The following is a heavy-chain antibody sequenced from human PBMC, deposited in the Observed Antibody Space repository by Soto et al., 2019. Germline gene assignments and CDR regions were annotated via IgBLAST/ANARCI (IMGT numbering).Heavy chain of an antibody. CDR2: ISGSGGST. D-gene: IGHD3-16*01. Sequence: EVQLLESGGGLVQPGGSLRLSCAASGFTFSSYAMSWVRQAPGKGLEWVSAISGSGGSTYYADSVKGRFTISRDNSKNTLYLQMNSLRAEDTAVYYCAKAKPYYDYIWGPLASEVLLYMDVWGKGTTVTVSS. J-gene: IGHJ6*03. CDR1: GFTFSSYA. V-gene: IGHV3-23*01. CDR3: AKAKPYYDYIWGPLASEVLLYMDV.